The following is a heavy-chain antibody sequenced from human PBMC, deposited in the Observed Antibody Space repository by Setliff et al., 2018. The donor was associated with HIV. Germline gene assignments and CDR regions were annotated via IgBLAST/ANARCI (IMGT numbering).Heavy chain of an antibody. CDR1: GYTFTTYA. CDR3: ARDDHSGSPKGFWPWTFDI. D-gene: IGHD1-26*01. J-gene: IGHJ3*02. CDR2: INTNTGDP. Sequence: ASVKVSCKASGYTFTTYAVNWVRQAPGHGLEWMGWINTNTGDPMYAQGFTGRFVFSLDTSVNTAYLQISSLKAEDTAVYYCARDDHSGSPKGFWPWTFDIWGQGTMVTVSS. V-gene: IGHV7-4-1*02.